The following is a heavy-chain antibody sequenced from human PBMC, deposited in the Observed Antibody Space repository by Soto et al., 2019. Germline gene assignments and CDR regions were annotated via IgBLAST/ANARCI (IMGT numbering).Heavy chain of an antibody. CDR3: ARVRPTMIVVGLLDY. V-gene: IGHV1-69*13. D-gene: IGHD3-22*01. CDR2: IVPIFDTS. Sequence: SVKVSCKTSGGTFSSYAISWVRQAPGQGLEWMGGIVPIFDTSTYAQKFQGRVTITADVSTSTVYMELNSLRAEDTVVYYCARVRPTMIVVGLLDYWGQGTLVTVSS. J-gene: IGHJ4*02. CDR1: GGTFSSYA.